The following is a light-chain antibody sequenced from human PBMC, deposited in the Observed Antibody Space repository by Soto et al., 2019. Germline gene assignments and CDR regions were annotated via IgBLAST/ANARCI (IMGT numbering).Light chain of an antibody. Sequence: EIVLTQSPGTLSLSPGERAALSCRASRSLSSTSLAWYQQRPGQAPRLLIYDGSSRATGIPDRFSGSGSGTDFTLTINRLEPDDFAVYYCQQYGSSPRTFGQGTKVEIK. J-gene: IGKJ1*01. CDR2: DGS. CDR3: QQYGSSPRT. V-gene: IGKV3-20*01. CDR1: RSLSSTS.